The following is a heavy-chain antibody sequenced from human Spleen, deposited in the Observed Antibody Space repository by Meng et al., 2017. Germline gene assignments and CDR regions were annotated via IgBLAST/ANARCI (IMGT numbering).Heavy chain of an antibody. CDR1: GFTFSSYA. D-gene: IGHD5-18*01. CDR3: ARASWIQLWLGSD. J-gene: IGHJ4*02. Sequence: QVQLVESGGGVVQPGRSLRLSCAASGFTFSSYAMHWVRQAPGKGLEWVAVISYDGSNKYYADSVKGRFTISRDNSKNTLYLQMNSLRAEDTAVYYCARASWIQLWLGSDWGQGTLVTVSS. V-gene: IGHV3-30-3*01. CDR2: ISYDGSNK.